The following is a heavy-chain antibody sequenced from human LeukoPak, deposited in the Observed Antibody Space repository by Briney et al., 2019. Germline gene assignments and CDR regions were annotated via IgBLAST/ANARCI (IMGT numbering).Heavy chain of an antibody. Sequence: ASVKVSCKASGNTFSNYGLAWVRQAPGQGLEWMGWISGYNGDTNYAQKLQGRVTMTTDTITTTVHMELRSLRSDDTAVYYCARVTSSGLVDHWGQGTLVTVSS. CDR1: GNTFSNYG. V-gene: IGHV1-18*01. CDR3: ARVTSSGLVDH. CDR2: ISGYNGDT. J-gene: IGHJ5*02. D-gene: IGHD6-6*01.